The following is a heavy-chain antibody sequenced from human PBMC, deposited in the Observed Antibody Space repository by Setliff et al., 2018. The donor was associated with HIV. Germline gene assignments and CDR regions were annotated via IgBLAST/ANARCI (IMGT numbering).Heavy chain of an antibody. CDR3: AKGAGFYGDYTFDY. CDR1: GGSISSRSYY. Sequence: PSETLSLTCTVSGGSISSRSYYWSWIRQPAGKGLEWIGRIYTSGSTNYNPSLQSRVSISMDASKNKFSLKVTSVTSADTAVYYCAKGAGFYGDYTFDYWGQGNLVTVSS. D-gene: IGHD4-17*01. V-gene: IGHV4-61*02. CDR2: IYTSGST. J-gene: IGHJ4*02.